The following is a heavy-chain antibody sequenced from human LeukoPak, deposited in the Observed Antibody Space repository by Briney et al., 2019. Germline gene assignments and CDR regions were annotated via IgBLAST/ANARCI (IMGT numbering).Heavy chain of an antibody. J-gene: IGHJ4*02. V-gene: IGHV3-7*05. CDR2: IKQDGSDQ. CDR3: ARGAWRQFDN. D-gene: IGHD5-24*01. Sequence: PGGSLRLSCAASGFIFSSYYMGWVRQAPGKGLEWVATIKQDGSDQYYVDSLKGRFTISRDNANNSLYLQMNILRVEDTAVYYCARGAWRQFDNWGQGTLVTVSS. CDR1: GFIFSSYY.